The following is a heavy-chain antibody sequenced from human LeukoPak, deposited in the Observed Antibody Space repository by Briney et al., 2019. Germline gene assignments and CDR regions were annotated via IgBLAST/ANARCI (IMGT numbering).Heavy chain of an antibody. CDR2: IRYDGSNK. CDR3: AKDIVVVVSAFDI. D-gene: IGHD2-15*01. CDR1: GFTFSSYG. J-gene: IGHJ3*02. Sequence: GGSLRLSCAASGFTFSSYGMHWVRQAPGKGLEWVAFIRYDGSNKYYADSVKGRFTISRDNSKNTLYLQMNSLRAADTAVYYCAKDIVVVVSAFDIWGQGTMVTVSS. V-gene: IGHV3-30*02.